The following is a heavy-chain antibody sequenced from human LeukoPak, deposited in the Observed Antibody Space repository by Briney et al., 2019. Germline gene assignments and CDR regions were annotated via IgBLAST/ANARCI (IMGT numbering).Heavy chain of an antibody. D-gene: IGHD3-16*01. CDR1: GLSFGNYW. V-gene: IGHV3-74*01. Sequence: GGSLRLSCEVSGLSFGNYWMHWVRQAPGKGLVWVARTNLHGTAVDYADTVKGRFIISRDNAKNTLFLQMNSLRVEDTAVYYCASAYTYVRLGDHWGQGTLVTVSS. CDR2: TNLHGTAV. CDR3: ASAYTYVRLGDH. J-gene: IGHJ4*02.